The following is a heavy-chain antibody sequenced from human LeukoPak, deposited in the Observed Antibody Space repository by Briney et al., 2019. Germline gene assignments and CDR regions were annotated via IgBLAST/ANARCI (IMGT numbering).Heavy chain of an antibody. J-gene: IGHJ4*02. Sequence: GASVKVSCKASGYTFTGYYMHWVRQAPGQGLEWMGWINPNSGGTNYAQKFHDRVTMTRDTSISTAYMELSRLRSDDTAVYYCARVLLTYYFDSSGYYDYWGQGTLVTVSS. V-gene: IGHV1-2*02. CDR1: GYTFTGYY. CDR3: ARVLLTYYFDSSGYYDY. D-gene: IGHD3-22*01. CDR2: INPNSGGT.